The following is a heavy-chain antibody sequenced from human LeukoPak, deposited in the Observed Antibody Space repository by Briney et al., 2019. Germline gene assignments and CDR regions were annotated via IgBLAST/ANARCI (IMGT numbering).Heavy chain of an antibody. CDR2: INPNSGGT. V-gene: IGHV1-2*02. J-gene: IGHJ5*02. CDR3: ARRDYYGSGSYYSHNWFDP. CDR1: EYTFTGYY. D-gene: IGHD3-10*01. Sequence: ASVKVPCKASEYTFTGYYMHWVRQAPGQGLEWMGWINPNSGGTNYAQKLQGRVTMTRDTSISTAYMELSRLRSDDTAVYYCARRDYYGSGSYYSHNWFDPWGQGTLVTVSS.